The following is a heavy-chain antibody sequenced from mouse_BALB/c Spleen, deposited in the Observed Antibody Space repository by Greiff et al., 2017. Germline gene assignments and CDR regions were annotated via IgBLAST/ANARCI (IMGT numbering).Heavy chain of an antibody. Sequence: EVQLQQSGTVLARPGASVKMSCKASGYTFTSYWMHWVKQRPGQGLEWIGAIYPGNSDTSYNQKFKGKAKLTAVTSTSTAYMELSSLTNEDSAVLYCTRINYRTEGHYYAMENWGQKNPDTVSS. V-gene: IGHV1-5*01. CDR3: TRINYRTEGHYYAMEN. CDR2: IYPGNSDT. J-gene: IGHJ4*01. D-gene: IGHD2-14*01. CDR1: GYTFTSYW.